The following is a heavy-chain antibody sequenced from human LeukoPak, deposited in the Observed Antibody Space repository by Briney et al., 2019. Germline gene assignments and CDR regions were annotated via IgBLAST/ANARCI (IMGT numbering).Heavy chain of an antibody. V-gene: IGHV4-34*01. CDR1: GESLSGYY. CDR3: ARAIVGDYYDYTLSADHYYSYLDV. D-gene: IGHD4-17*01. J-gene: IGHJ6*03. CDR2: VSHSGTT. Sequence: SETLSLTCAVSGESLSGYYWNWVRQSPGQGLEWMGEVSHSGTTRYNPSLKSRGSMSVDTSKSQFSLPLPSVTAADTAVYYCARAIVGDYYDYTLSADHYYSYLDVWGKGTTVTVSS.